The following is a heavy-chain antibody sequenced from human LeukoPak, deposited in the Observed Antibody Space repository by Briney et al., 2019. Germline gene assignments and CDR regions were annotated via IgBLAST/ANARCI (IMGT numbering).Heavy chain of an antibody. V-gene: IGHV3-11*01. CDR1: GFTFSDYY. J-gene: IGHJ5*02. D-gene: IGHD4-23*01. Sequence: GGSLRLSCAASGFTFSDYYMSWIRQAPGKGLEWVSYISSSGNTIYYADSVKGRFTISRDNAKNSLYLQMNSLRAEDTAVYYCARDSDAVVTLNGFDPWGQGTLVTVSS. CDR2: ISSSGNTI. CDR3: ARDSDAVVTLNGFDP.